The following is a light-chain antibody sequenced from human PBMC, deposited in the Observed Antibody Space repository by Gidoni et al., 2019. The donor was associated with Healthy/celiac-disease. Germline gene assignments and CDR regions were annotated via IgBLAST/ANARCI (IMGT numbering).Light chain of an antibody. V-gene: IGKV1-5*03. CDR3: QQYNSYSWT. CDR2: KAS. Sequence: DIQLPQSPSPLSASVGDRVTITCRASQSISSWLAWYLQKPWKAPKLLIYKASSLESGVPSRFSGSGSGTEFTLTISSLQPDDFATYYCQQYNSYSWTFGQGTKVEIK. CDR1: QSISSW. J-gene: IGKJ1*01.